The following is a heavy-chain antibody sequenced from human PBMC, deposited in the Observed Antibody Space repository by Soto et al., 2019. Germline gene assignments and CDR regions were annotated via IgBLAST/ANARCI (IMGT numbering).Heavy chain of an antibody. CDR3: ARDRYPLDY. J-gene: IGHJ4*02. CDR2: IFSGGST. D-gene: IGHD1-20*01. Sequence: EVQLVESGGGLVQPGGSLRLSCAASGFTVSSNYMSWVRQAPEKGLEWVSVIFSGGSTYYADSVKGRFTISRDNSNNALYLQMHSLRAEDTAVYYCARDRYPLDYWGQGTLVTVSS. V-gene: IGHV3-66*01. CDR1: GFTVSSNY.